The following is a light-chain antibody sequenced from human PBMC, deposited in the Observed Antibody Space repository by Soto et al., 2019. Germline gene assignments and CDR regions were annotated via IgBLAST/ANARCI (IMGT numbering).Light chain of an antibody. V-gene: IGKV3-20*01. CDR2: GAS. CDR3: QQYGSSPIT. Sequence: EIVLTQSPGTLSLSPGERSTLSCRASQSVSSNYLAWYQQKPGQAPRLLMYGASSRATGIPDRFSGSGSVTDFTLTISRLEPEDFALYYCQQYGSSPITFGQGTRLEI. J-gene: IGKJ5*01. CDR1: QSVSSNY.